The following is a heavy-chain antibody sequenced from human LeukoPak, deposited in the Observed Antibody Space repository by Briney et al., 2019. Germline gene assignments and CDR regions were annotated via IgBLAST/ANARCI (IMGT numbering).Heavy chain of an antibody. Sequence: SETLSLTCSVSGVSVSSHYWSWLRQPPGKELEWIGYIYNSETTNYNPSLKSRVTISVDTSKNQFSLKLTSVTAADTAVYYCANKRSGWFDPWGQGTLATVSS. CDR1: GVSVSSHY. D-gene: IGHD3-3*01. V-gene: IGHV4-59*02. J-gene: IGHJ5*02. CDR3: ANKRSGWFDP. CDR2: IYNSETT.